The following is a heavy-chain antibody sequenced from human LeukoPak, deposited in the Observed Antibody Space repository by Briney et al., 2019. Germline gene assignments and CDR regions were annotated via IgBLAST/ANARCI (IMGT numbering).Heavy chain of an antibody. CDR2: ISRSSNYK. D-gene: IGHD3-9*01. V-gene: IGHV3-21*04. CDR3: GKMGDILTGYPYYFDY. Sequence: GGSLRLSCAASGFTFSSYSMNWVRQAPGKGLEWVSSISRSSNYKYYADSVKGRFTISRDNSKNTLYLQMNSLRAEDTAVYYCGKMGDILTGYPYYFDYWGQGTLVTVSS. CDR1: GFTFSSYS. J-gene: IGHJ4*02.